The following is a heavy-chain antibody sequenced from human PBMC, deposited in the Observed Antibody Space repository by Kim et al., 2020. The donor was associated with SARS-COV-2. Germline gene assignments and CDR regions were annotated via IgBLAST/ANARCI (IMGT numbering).Heavy chain of an antibody. Sequence: GGSLRLSCAASGFTFDDYAMHWVRQVPGKGLEWVSGISWKSGNTGYADSVKGRFTISRDNARSSLYLQVTSLRAEDTALYYCVRDMDCSSDRCYRGEDYHAMDVWGQGTAVTVSS. D-gene: IGHD2-2*02. J-gene: IGHJ6*02. CDR2: ISWKSGNT. V-gene: IGHV3-9*01. CDR3: VRDMDCSSDRCYRGEDYHAMDV. CDR1: GFTFDDYA.